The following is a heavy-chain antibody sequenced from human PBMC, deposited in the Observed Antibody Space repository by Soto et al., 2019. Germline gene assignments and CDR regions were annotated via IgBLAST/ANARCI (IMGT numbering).Heavy chain of an antibody. D-gene: IGHD6-13*01. CDR1: GGTFSSHA. Sequence: SVKVSCKASGGTFSSHAISWVRQAPGQGLEWMGGIIPIFGTANYAQKFQGRVTITADESTSTAYMELSSLRSEDTAVYYCASARSIAAAGTGPDYYYGMDVWGQGTTVTVSS. CDR3: ASARSIAAAGTGPDYYYGMDV. V-gene: IGHV1-69*13. CDR2: IIPIFGTA. J-gene: IGHJ6*02.